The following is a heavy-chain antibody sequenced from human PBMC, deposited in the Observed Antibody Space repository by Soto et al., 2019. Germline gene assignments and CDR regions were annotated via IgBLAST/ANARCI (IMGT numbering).Heavy chain of an antibody. CDR2: IWYDGSTK. CDR1: GFTFSTYG. J-gene: IGHJ6*02. Sequence: VGSLRLSCAASGFTFSTYGMHWVRQAPGKGLEGVALIWYDGSTKNYADSVKGRFTISRDNSKNTLYLQMSSLRAEDTAVYYCAREGGVYSPGYYYGMDVWGQGTTVTVSS. D-gene: IGHD4-4*01. CDR3: AREGGVYSPGYYYGMDV. V-gene: IGHV3-33*01.